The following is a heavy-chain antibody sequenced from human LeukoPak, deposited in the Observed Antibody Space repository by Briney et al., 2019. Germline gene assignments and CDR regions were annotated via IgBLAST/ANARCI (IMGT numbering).Heavy chain of an antibody. CDR2: ISSSSCTI. Sequence: GGSLRLSCAASGFTFSSYSMNWVRQAPGKGLEWVSYISSSSCTIYYADSVKGRFTISGDDAKNSLYLQMNSLRAEDTAVYYCARGEDFWSGSYFDYWGQGTLVTVSS. CDR3: ARGEDFWSGSYFDY. V-gene: IGHV3-48*01. J-gene: IGHJ4*02. CDR1: GFTFSSYS. D-gene: IGHD3-3*01.